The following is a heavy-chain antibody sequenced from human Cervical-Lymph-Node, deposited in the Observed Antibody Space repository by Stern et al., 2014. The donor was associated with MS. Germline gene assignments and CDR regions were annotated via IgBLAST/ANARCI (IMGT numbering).Heavy chain of an antibody. Sequence: VQLVESGPEVRQPGASVRVSCKASGYTFTTPNYGIAWVGEAPGRGLEWIGWISSYNGNTVYAQKLQDRVTMTTDTSTSTAYMELRSLRSDDTAFYYCARERLRDFNDYHFDSWGQGTLVTVSS. CDR1: GYTFTTPNYG. J-gene: IGHJ4*02. CDR3: ARERLRDFNDYHFDS. V-gene: IGHV1-18*01. D-gene: IGHD4-11*01. CDR2: ISSYNGNT.